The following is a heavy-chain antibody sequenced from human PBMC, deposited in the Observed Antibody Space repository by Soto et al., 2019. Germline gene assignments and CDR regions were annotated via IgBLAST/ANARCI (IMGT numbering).Heavy chain of an antibody. V-gene: IGHV1-69*13. D-gene: IGHD3-22*01. Sequence: ASVKVSCKASGGTFSSYAISWVRQAPGQGLEWMGGIIPIFGTANYAQKFQGRVTITADESTSTAYMELSSLRSEDTAVYYCAREEGDSSGLPPPGRAFDIWGQGTMVT. CDR1: GGTFSSYA. J-gene: IGHJ3*02. CDR2: IIPIFGTA. CDR3: AREEGDSSGLPPPGRAFDI.